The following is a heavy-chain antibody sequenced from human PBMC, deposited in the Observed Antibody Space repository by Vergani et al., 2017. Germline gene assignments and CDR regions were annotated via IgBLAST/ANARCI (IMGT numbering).Heavy chain of an antibody. V-gene: IGHV4-59*01. CDR1: GGSMSGYY. D-gene: IGHD3-10*01. CDR3: GRGADFYGLGSRLLDL. CDR2: MYHSGST. Sequence: QVQLQESGPGLVKSSETLSLTCSVSGGSMSGYYWSWIRQPPGKELEWIGYMYHSGSTNYNPSLETRVTISGDTSKNQFSLKLNSVTAADTAVYYCGRGADFYGLGSRLLDLWGQGILVTVSS. J-gene: IGHJ5*02.